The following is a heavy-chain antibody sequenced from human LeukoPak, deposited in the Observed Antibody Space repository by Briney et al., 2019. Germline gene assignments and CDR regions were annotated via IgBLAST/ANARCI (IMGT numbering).Heavy chain of an antibody. J-gene: IGHJ4*02. D-gene: IGHD1-1*01. CDR3: AREATTFRPGDY. V-gene: IGHV3-7*01. Sequence: PGGSLRLSCAASGFTFSNFWMKWVRQAPGKGLEWVANVNQDGSETHYADSVKGRFTISRDNAKNSLFLQLNSLRAEDTAVYYCAREATTFRPGDYWGLGTLVTVSS. CDR2: VNQDGSET. CDR1: GFTFSNFW.